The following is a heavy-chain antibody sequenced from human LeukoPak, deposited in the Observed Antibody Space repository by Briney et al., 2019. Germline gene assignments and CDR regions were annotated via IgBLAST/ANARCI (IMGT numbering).Heavy chain of an antibody. V-gene: IGHV4-4*02. D-gene: IGHD5-12*01. CDR3: ARGVDIADYGMDV. Sequence: SETLSLTCAVSGGSISSSNWWSWVRQPPGKGLEWIGESYHSGSTNYNPSLKSRVTISVDKSKNQFSLKLSSVTAADTAVYYCARGVDIADYGMDVWGQGTTVTLSS. CDR1: GGSISSSNW. J-gene: IGHJ6*02. CDR2: SYHSGST.